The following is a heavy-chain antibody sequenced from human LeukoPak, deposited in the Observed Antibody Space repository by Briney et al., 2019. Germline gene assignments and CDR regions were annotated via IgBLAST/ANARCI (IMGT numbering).Heavy chain of an antibody. Sequence: SETLSLTCTVSGGSISSYYWSWIRQPPGKGLEWIGSISYSGNAYYNPSLRSRLSISMDASKNQFSLKVRSVTAADTAVYYCARNLGQTWGTVTTDLWYFDHWGQGTLVPVSS. J-gene: IGHJ4*02. CDR3: ARNLGQTWGTVTTDLWYFDH. D-gene: IGHD4-11*01. CDR2: ISYSGNA. CDR1: GGSISSYY. V-gene: IGHV4-59*05.